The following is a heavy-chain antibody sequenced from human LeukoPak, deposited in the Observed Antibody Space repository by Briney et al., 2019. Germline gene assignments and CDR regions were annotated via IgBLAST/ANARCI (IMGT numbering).Heavy chain of an antibody. V-gene: IGHV3-30-3*01. Sequence: GGSLRLPCAASGFTFSSYAMHWVRQAPGKGLEWVAVISYDGSNKYYADSVKGRFTISRDNSKNTLYLQMNSLRAEDTAVYYCAREGYSQYSNYALDYWGQGTLVTVSS. D-gene: IGHD4-11*01. CDR3: AREGYSQYSNYALDY. CDR1: GFTFSSYA. J-gene: IGHJ4*02. CDR2: ISYDGSNK.